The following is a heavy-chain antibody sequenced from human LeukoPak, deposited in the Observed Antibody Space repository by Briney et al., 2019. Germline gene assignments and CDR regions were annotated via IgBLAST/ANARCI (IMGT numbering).Heavy chain of an antibody. CDR3: AREFSGSYYYYYYMDV. V-gene: IGHV3-7*03. CDR1: GFPFSTFW. Sequence: PGGSLRLSCAVSGFPFSTFWMSWVRQAPGKGLEWVANINQDGSEKYYVDSVRGRFAISRDNAKNSLYLQMNSLRAEDTALYYCAREFSGSYYYYYYMDVWGKGTTVTVSS. CDR2: INQDGSEK. J-gene: IGHJ6*03. D-gene: IGHD1-26*01.